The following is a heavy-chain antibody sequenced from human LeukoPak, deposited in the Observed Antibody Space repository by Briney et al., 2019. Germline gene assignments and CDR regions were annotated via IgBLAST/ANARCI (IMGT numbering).Heavy chain of an antibody. CDR1: GGTFSSYA. CDR3: ARDHIAVAGYYYYGMDV. J-gene: IGHJ6*02. V-gene: IGHV1-69*04. D-gene: IGHD6-19*01. Sequence: ASVTVSCKASGGTFSSYAISWVRQAPGQGLEWMGRIIPILGIANYAQKFQGRVTITADKSTSTAYMELSSLRSEDTAVYYCARDHIAVAGYYYYGMDVWGQGTTVTVS. CDR2: IIPILGIA.